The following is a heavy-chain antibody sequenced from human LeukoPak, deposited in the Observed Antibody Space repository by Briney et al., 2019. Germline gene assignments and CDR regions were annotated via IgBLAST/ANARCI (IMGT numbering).Heavy chain of an antibody. J-gene: IGHJ4*02. D-gene: IGHD3-22*01. V-gene: IGHV1-2*02. CDR1: GYTFTGYY. CDR2: INPNSGGK. CDR3: ARGSRPYYYDSSPDY. Sequence: ASVTDSFMSSGYTFTGYYMHSVRQAPGQRLAWMGWINPNSGGKNYAQKFQGRVTMTRDTSISTDYMELSRLRSDDTALYYCARGSRPYYYDSSPDYWGQGTLVTVSS.